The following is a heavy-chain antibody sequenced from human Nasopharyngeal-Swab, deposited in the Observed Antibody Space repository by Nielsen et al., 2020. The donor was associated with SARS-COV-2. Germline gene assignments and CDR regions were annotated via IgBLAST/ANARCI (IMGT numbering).Heavy chain of an antibody. CDR1: GGSISSYY. CDR2: IYYSGST. Sequence: SETLSLTCTVSGGSISSYYWTWIRQSPGKGLEWIGYIYYSGSTDYNPSLKGRVTISVDTSKNQFSLKLNSVTAADTAVYYCARRETIVGSFDYWGQGTLGTVSS. V-gene: IGHV4-59*08. D-gene: IGHD1-26*01. CDR3: ARRETIVGSFDY. J-gene: IGHJ4*02.